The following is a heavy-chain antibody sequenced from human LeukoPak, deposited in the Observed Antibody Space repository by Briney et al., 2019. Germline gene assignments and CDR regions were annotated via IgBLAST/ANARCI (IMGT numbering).Heavy chain of an antibody. V-gene: IGHV3-30-3*01. CDR1: GFTFSSYA. J-gene: IGHJ6*02. CDR2: ISYDGSNK. Sequence: PGRSLRLPCAASGFTFSSYAMHWVRQAPGKGLEWVAVISYDGSNKYYADSVKGRFTISRDNSKNTLYLQMNSLRAEDTAVYYCARDSERFLEWLPEIYYYYGMDVWGQGTTVTVSS. CDR3: ARDSERFLEWLPEIYYYYGMDV. D-gene: IGHD3-3*01.